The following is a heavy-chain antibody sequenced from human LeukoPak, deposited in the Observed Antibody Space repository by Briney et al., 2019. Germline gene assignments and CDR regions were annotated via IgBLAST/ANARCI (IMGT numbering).Heavy chain of an antibody. CDR3: ARHVTSQYSSPSPDTFDI. CDR1: GYSFTSYW. Sequence: GESLKISCKGSGYSFTSYWIGWVRQMPGKGLEWMGIIYPGDSDTRYSPSFQGQVTISADKSITTAYLHWNSLKASDTAMCYCARHVTSQYSSPSPDTFDIWGQGTMVTVSS. J-gene: IGHJ3*02. CDR2: IYPGDSDT. V-gene: IGHV5-51*01. D-gene: IGHD6-6*01.